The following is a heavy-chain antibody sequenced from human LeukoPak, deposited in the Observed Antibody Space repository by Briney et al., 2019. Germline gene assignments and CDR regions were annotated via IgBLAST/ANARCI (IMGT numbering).Heavy chain of an antibody. CDR1: GYTFTDYY. V-gene: IGHV1-69-2*01. D-gene: IGHD5-18*01. J-gene: IGHJ4*02. CDR2: VDPEDGET. CDR3: AREEGGYSYGYLGDYFDY. Sequence: ASVKISCKASGYTFTDYYMHWVQQAPGKGLEWMGRVDPEDGETIYAEKFQGRVTITADTSTDTAYMGLSSLRSEDTAVYYCAREEGGYSYGYLGDYFDYWGQGTLVTVSS.